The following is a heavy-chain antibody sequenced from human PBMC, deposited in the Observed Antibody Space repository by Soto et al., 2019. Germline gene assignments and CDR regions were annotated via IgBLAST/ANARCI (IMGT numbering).Heavy chain of an antibody. Sequence: QVQLVESGGGVVQPGRSLRLSCAASGFIFSGYAMHWVRQAPGTGLEWVAVISYDGNTKYYADSVKGRFTVSRDNSKNTLYVQMNNLSAEDTAMYYCAKETSAYEIDYWGQGTLVNVSS. CDR3: AKETSAYEIDY. V-gene: IGHV3-30-3*01. D-gene: IGHD5-12*01. J-gene: IGHJ4*02. CDR2: ISYDGNTK. CDR1: GFIFSGYA.